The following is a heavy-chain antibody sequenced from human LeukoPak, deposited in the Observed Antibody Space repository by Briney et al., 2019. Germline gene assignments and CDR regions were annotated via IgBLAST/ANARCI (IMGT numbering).Heavy chain of an antibody. CDR1: GGTFSSYA. Sequence: ASVKVSFKASGGTFSSYAISWVRQAPGQGGEWMGGIIPIFGTANYAQKFQGRVTITADKATSTAYMELSSLRSEDTAVYYCARVLVLTGYHLPGYYFDYWGQGTLVTVSS. CDR2: IIPIFGTA. J-gene: IGHJ4*02. CDR3: ARVLVLTGYHLPGYYFDY. D-gene: IGHD3-9*01. V-gene: IGHV1-69*06.